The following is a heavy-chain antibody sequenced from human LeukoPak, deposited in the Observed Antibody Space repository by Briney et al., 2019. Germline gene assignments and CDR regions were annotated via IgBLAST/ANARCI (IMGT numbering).Heavy chain of an antibody. D-gene: IGHD6-19*01. Sequence: ASVKVSCKASGYTFTSYAMHWVRQAPGQRLEWMGWINAGNGNTKYSQKFQGRVTITRDTSASTAYMELRSLRSDDTAVYYCARAGVLIAVAGNPLDYWGQGTLVTVSS. CDR1: GYTFTSYA. CDR2: INAGNGNT. J-gene: IGHJ4*02. CDR3: ARAGVLIAVAGNPLDY. V-gene: IGHV1-3*01.